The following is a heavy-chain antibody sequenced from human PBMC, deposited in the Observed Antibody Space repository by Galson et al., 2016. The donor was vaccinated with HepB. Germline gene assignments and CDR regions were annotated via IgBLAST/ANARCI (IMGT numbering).Heavy chain of an antibody. CDR3: VKDQWGRLYSGSLFDY. CDR2: ISHDGSEK. D-gene: IGHD5-12*01. J-gene: IGHJ4*02. V-gene: IGHV3-30*18. Sequence: SLRLSCAASGFTFNDYGIHWVRQAPGKGLEWVAVISHDGSEKYYVDSVKGRFTISRDNFKNTVYLQMNSLRGEDTALYYCVKDQWGRLYSGSLFDYWGQGIVVTVSS. CDR1: GFTFNDYG.